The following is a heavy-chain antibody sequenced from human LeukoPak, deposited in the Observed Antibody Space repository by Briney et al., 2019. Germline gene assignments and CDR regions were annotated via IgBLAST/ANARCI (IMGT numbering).Heavy chain of an antibody. CDR1: GGTFSSYA. J-gene: IGHJ6*02. V-gene: IGHV1-69*13. Sequence: EASVKVSCKASGGTFSSYAISWVRQAPGQGLEWMGGIIPIFGTANYAQKFQGRVTITADESTSTAYMELSSLRSEDTAVYYCARASTAYYYYYGMDVWGQGTTVTVSS. CDR3: ARASTAYYYYYGMDV. CDR2: IIPIFGTA. D-gene: IGHD2-2*01.